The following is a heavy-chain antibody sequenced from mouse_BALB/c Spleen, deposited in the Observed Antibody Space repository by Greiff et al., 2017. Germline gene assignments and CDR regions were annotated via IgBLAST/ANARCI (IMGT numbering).Heavy chain of an antibody. V-gene: IGHV5-12-2*01. CDR2: ISNGGGST. CDR1: GFTFSSYT. D-gene: IGHD2-3*01. J-gene: IGHJ4*01. Sequence: DVKLQESGGGLVQPGGSLKLSCAASGFTFSSYTMSWVRQTPEKRLEWVAYISNGGGSTYYPDTVKGRFTISRDNAKNTLYLQMSSLKSEDTAMYYCARIYDGAMDYWGQGTSVTVSS. CDR3: ARIYDGAMDY.